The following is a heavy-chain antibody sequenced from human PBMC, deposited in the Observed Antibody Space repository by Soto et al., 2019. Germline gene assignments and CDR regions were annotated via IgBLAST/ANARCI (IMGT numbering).Heavy chain of an antibody. D-gene: IGHD6-25*01. CDR1: GFTFSSYA. V-gene: IGHV3-23*01. J-gene: IGHJ4*02. Sequence: GGSLRLSCAASGFTFSSYAMGWVRRAPGKGLEWVSTISGSGGSTYYADSVKGRFTISRDSSKNTLYLQMNSLRAEDTAVYYCAKSDPSGSFNDYWGQGTLVTVSS. CDR2: ISGSGGST. CDR3: AKSDPSGSFNDY.